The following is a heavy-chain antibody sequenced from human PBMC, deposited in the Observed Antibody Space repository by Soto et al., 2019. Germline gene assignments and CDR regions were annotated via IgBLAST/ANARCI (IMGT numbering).Heavy chain of an antibody. CDR3: ASSIAAAGTRRYYYGMDV. D-gene: IGHD6-13*01. Sequence: GASVKVSCKASGYTFTSYAMHWVRQAPGQRLEWMGWINAGNGNTKYSQKFQGRVTITRDTSASTAYMELSSLRSEDTAVYYCASSIAAAGTRRYYYGMDVWGQGTTVTVSS. CDR1: GYTFTSYA. CDR2: INAGNGNT. V-gene: IGHV1-3*01. J-gene: IGHJ6*02.